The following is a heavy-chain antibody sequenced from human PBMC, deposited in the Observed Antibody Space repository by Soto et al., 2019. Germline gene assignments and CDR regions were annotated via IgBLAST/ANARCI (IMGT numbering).Heavy chain of an antibody. J-gene: IGHJ4*02. CDR1: GFTFSSYA. D-gene: IGHD6-19*01. Sequence: QVQLVESGGGVVQPGRSLRLSCAASGFTFSSYAMHWVRQAPGKGLEWVAVMSYDGSNKYYADSVKGRFTISRDNSNNTLYLQMNSLRAEDTAVYYCARDNSPYSSGWHNLHFDSCGQGTLVTVSS. V-gene: IGHV3-30-3*01. CDR2: MSYDGSNK. CDR3: ARDNSPYSSGWHNLHFDS.